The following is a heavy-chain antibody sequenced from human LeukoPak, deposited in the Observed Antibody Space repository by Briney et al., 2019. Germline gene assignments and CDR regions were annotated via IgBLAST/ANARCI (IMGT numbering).Heavy chain of an antibody. CDR1: GYTLTELA. D-gene: IGHD2-21*01. Sequence: ASVKVSCKVSGYTLTELAMHWVRQAPGKGLEWIGGFDPEKGETIYTQQLQGRLIMTEDTSTDTAYMELSSLTSEDTAVYYCATPLGPLGLIPYYFDYWGQGTLVTVSS. V-gene: IGHV1-24*01. CDR2: FDPEKGET. CDR3: ATPLGPLGLIPYYFDY. J-gene: IGHJ4*02.